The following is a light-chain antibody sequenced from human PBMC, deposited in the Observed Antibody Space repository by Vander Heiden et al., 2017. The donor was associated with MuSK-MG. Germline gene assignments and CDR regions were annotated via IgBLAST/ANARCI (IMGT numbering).Light chain of an antibody. CDR2: AAS. J-gene: IGKJ5*01. Sequence: DIQMTQSPSSLTASVGDRATITCRASQGISNYLAWYQQKPGKVPKLLIYAASTLQSGVPSRFSGSGSGTDFTLTISSLQPEDVATYYCQKYNSAAITFGQGTRLEIK. V-gene: IGKV1-27*01. CDR3: QKYNSAAIT. CDR1: QGISNY.